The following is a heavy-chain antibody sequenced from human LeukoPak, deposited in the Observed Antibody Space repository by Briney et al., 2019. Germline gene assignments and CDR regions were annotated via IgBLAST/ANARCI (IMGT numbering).Heavy chain of an antibody. Sequence: SETLSLTCTVSGGSISSSAYHWGRIRQPPGKGLEWIGTINYGGNTYYNLSLKSRVIIFLDTSKNQFSLKLSSVTAADTAVYYCARLWCTSCKGGSCPHQPNYWGQGTRVTVPS. D-gene: IGHD2-15*01. J-gene: IGHJ4*02. CDR3: ARLWCTSCKGGSCPHQPNY. V-gene: IGHV4-39*01. CDR1: GGSISSSAYH. CDR2: INYGGNT.